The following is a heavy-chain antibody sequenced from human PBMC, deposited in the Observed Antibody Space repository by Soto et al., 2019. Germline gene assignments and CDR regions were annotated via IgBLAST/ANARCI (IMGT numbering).Heavy chain of an antibody. CDR1: GGSISSGGYS. Sequence: SETLSLTCAVSGGSISSGGYSWSWIRQPPGKGLEWVGYIYHSGSTYYNPSLKSRVTISVDRSKNQFSLKLSSVTAADTAVYYCARARVVRGVITAYYFDYWGQGTLVTVSS. CDR2: IYHSGST. J-gene: IGHJ4*02. CDR3: ARARVVRGVITAYYFDY. D-gene: IGHD3-10*01. V-gene: IGHV4-30-2*01.